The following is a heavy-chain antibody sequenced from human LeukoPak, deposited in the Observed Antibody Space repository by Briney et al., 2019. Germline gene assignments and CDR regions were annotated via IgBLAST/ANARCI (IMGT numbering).Heavy chain of an antibody. D-gene: IGHD2-15*01. Sequence: SSVKVSCKASGGTFSSYAISWVRQAPGQGLEWMGGIIPIFGTANYAQKFQGRVTITTDESTSTAYMELSSLRSEDTAVYYCAREGCSGGSCPARLDPWGQGTLVTVSS. CDR2: IIPIFGTA. CDR1: GGTFSSYA. CDR3: AREGCSGGSCPARLDP. J-gene: IGHJ5*02. V-gene: IGHV1-69*05.